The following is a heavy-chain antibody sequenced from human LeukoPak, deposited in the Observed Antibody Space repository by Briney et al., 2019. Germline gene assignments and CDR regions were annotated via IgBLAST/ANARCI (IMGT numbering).Heavy chain of an antibody. CDR2: INPSGGTT. V-gene: IGHV1-46*01. D-gene: IGHD2-15*01. CDR3: ARELVMVVAATGVGNWFDP. Sequence: ASVKLSCKASGYTFTNYYIHWMRQAPGQGLEWMGIINPSGGTTSYAQQSLGRVTMTRDKSTSTVYMEQNSLKSEDTAAYYCARELVMVVAATGVGNWFDPWGQGTLATVSS. CDR1: GYTFTNYY. J-gene: IGHJ5*02.